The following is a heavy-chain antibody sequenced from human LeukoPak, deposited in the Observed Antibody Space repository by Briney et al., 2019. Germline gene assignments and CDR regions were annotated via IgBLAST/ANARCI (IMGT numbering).Heavy chain of an antibody. V-gene: IGHV4-61*08. J-gene: IGHJ6*03. D-gene: IGHD1-7*01. Sequence: SETLSLTCAVSGASISGCGYFLGWIRQPPGKGLGWIGNIYYSGSTNYNPSLKSRVTISVDTSKNQFSLKLSSVTAADAAVYYCAGGSLKRGGTEYYYMDVWGKGTTVTISS. CDR2: IYYSGST. CDR3: AGGSLKRGGTEYYYMDV. CDR1: GASISGCGYF.